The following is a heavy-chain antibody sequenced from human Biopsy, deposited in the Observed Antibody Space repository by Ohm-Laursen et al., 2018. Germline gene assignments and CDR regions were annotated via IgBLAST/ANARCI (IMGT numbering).Heavy chain of an antibody. D-gene: IGHD6-19*01. CDR3: AAGATWLVHY. Sequence: TLSLTWAASGDSISFPYWGWFRQPPGKGLEYIGSTHDTGTTDYSPSLKTRVPLSVDTSTKVFSLILSSVTAADTAVYYCAAGATWLVHYWGQGTLVTVSS. J-gene: IGHJ4*02. CDR1: GDSISFPY. CDR2: THDTGTT. V-gene: IGHV4-59*11.